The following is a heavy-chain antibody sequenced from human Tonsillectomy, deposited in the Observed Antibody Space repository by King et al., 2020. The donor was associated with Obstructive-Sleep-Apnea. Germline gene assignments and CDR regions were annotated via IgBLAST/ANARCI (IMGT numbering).Heavy chain of an antibody. V-gene: IGHV3-73*01. CDR1: GFTFSGSA. D-gene: IGHD3-10*01. CDR2: IRSKANSYAT. CDR3: TRYFHYYYGMDV. J-gene: IGHJ6*02. Sequence: EVQLVESGGGLVQPGGSLKLSCAASGFTFSGSAMHWVRQASGKGLEWVGRIRSKANSYATAYAASVKGRFTISRDDSKNTAYLQMNSLKTEDTAVYYCTRYFHYYYGMDVWGHGTTVTVSS.